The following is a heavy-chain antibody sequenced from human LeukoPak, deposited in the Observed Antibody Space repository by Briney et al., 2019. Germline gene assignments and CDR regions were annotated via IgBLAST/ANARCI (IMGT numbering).Heavy chain of an antibody. D-gene: IGHD2-2*01. J-gene: IGHJ5*02. V-gene: IGHV4-39*07. Sequence: SETLSLTCTVSGGSITTTSYFWAWIRQPPGGGLEWIASIYYSGTTYYNSSLKSRVTISVETSKNHFSLKLSSVTAADTALYYCARVYSSTHNWFDTWGQGTLVTVSS. CDR2: IYYSGTT. CDR1: GGSITTTSYF. CDR3: ARVYSSTHNWFDT.